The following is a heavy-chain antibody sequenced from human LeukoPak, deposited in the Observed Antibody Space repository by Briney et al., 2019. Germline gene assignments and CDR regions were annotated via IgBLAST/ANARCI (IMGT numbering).Heavy chain of an antibody. V-gene: IGHV3-30*03. CDR1: GFTFSSYG. J-gene: IGHJ4*02. D-gene: IGHD6-6*01. Sequence: GRSLRLSCAASGFTFSSYGMHWVRQAPSKGLEWVAVISYDGSNKYYADSVKGRFTISRDNSKNTLYLQMNSLRAEDTAVYYCRMDYSSSDYWGQGTLVTVSS. CDR3: RMDYSSSDY. CDR2: ISYDGSNK.